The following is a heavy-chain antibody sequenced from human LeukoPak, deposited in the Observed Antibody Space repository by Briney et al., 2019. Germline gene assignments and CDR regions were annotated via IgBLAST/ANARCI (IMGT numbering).Heavy chain of an antibody. D-gene: IGHD3-3*01. CDR2: IYHSGSP. V-gene: IGHV4-30-2*01. CDR1: GGSISSGGYY. Sequence: PSETLSLTCTVSGGSISSGGYYWSWIRQPPGKGLEWIGYIYHSGSPYYNPSLKSQVTISVDRSKNQFSLKLSSVTAADTAVYYCARACYDFWSGYYFDAFDIWGQGTMVTVSS. J-gene: IGHJ3*02. CDR3: ARACYDFWSGYYFDAFDI.